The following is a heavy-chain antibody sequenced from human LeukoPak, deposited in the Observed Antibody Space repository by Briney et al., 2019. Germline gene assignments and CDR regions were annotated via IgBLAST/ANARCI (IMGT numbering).Heavy chain of an antibody. J-gene: IGHJ4*02. Sequence: PSETLSLTCTVSGGSISSSSYYWGWIRQPPGKGLEWIGSIYYSGSTYYNPSLKSRVTISVDTSKNQFSLKLSSMTAADTAVYYCARSTPLLEEPFFDYWGQGTLVTVSS. CDR1: GGSISSSSYY. V-gene: IGHV4-39*01. CDR2: IYYSGST. D-gene: IGHD3-3*01. CDR3: ARSTPLLEEPFFDY.